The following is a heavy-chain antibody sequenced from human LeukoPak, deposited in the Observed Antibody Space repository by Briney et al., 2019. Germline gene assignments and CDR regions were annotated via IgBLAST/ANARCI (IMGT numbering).Heavy chain of an antibody. Sequence: PGTSLRLSCAASRFTFSSYWMGWVRQAPGKGLEWVANMNQGGGEIYYVGSVKGRFTISRDNAKNSLSLQMNSLRAEDTAVYYCARDKLVGPSIFDYWGQGTLVTVSS. D-gene: IGHD1-26*01. CDR3: ARDKLVGPSIFDY. CDR1: RFTFSSYW. CDR2: MNQGGGEI. V-gene: IGHV3-7*01. J-gene: IGHJ4*02.